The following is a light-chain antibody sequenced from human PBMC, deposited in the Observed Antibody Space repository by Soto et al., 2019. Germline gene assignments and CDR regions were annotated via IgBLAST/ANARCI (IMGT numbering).Light chain of an antibody. J-gene: IGLJ3*02. CDR2: DVS. CDR1: SSDVGGYNY. CDR3: CSYAGSYSWV. V-gene: IGLV2-11*01. Sequence: QSALTQPRSVSWSPGQSVTISCTGTSSDVGGYNYVSWYQQHPGKAPKLMIYDVSKRPSGVPDRFSGSKSGNTASLTISGLQAEDEAAYYCCSYAGSYSWVFGGGTKLTVL.